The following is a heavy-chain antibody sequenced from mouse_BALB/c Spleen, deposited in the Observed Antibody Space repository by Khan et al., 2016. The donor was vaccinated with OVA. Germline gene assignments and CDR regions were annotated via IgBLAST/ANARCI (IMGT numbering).Heavy chain of an antibody. CDR2: IFPVDDST. V-gene: IGHV1-85*01. CDR3: ARRRGSMDY. CDR1: GYTFTSYD. J-gene: IGHJ4*01. Sequence: VQLQESGTELVKPGASVKLSCKASGYTFTSYDINWVRQRPEQGLEWIGWIFPVDDSTKYNEKFKGKATLTTDQSSSTAYIQLSRLTYEDSAVYVCARRRGSMDYWGQGTSVTVSS.